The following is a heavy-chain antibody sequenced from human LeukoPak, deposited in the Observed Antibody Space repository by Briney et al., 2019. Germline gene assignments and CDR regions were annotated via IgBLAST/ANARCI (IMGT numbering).Heavy chain of an antibody. D-gene: IGHD6-19*01. CDR3: AKLGGYSSTSSDH. Sequence: PGGSLRLSCAASGFTFSSYVMSWVRQAPGKGLEWVPTVTGSGGSTYYADSVKGRFTISRDNSKNTLYLQMNSLRAEDTAIYYCAKLGGYSSTSSDHWGQGSLVTVSS. J-gene: IGHJ4*02. CDR1: GFTFSSYV. V-gene: IGHV3-23*01. CDR2: VTGSGGST.